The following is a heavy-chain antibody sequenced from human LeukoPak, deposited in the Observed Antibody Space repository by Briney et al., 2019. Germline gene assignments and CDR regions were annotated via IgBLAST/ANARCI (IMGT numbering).Heavy chain of an antibody. CDR1: GYTLTELS. V-gene: IGHV1-24*01. CDR2: FDPEDGET. CDR3: NILTGAGHDY. J-gene: IGHJ4*02. Sequence: ASVKVSCKVSGYTLTELSMHWVRQAPGKGLEWMGGFDPEDGETIYAQKFQGRVTMTEDTSTDTAYMELSSLRSEDTAVCYCNILTGAGHDYWGQGTLVTVSS. D-gene: IGHD3-9*01.